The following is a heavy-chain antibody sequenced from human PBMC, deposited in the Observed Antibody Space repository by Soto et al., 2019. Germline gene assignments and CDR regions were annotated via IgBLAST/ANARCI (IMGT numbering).Heavy chain of an antibody. J-gene: IGHJ6*02. D-gene: IGHD3-10*01. CDR2: ISYDGSNK. Sequence: QVQLVESGGGVVQPGRSLRLSCAASGFTFSSYAMHWVRQAPGKGLEWVAVISYDGSNKYYADSVKGRFTISRDNSKNTLYLQMNSLRAEDTSVYYCARDFRSLWVGEFSLPYYYYYYGMDVWGQGTKVTVSS. V-gene: IGHV3-30-3*01. CDR1: GFTFSSYA. CDR3: ARDFRSLWVGEFSLPYYYYYYGMDV.